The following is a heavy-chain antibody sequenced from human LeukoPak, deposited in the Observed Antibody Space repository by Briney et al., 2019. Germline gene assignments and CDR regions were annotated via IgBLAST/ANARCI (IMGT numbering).Heavy chain of an antibody. J-gene: IGHJ4*02. CDR1: GGSIRSSYYY. Sequence: SETLSLTCTVSGGSIRSSYYYWGWIRQPPGKGLEWIGEINHSGSTNYNPSLKSRVTISVDTSKNQFSLKLSSVTAADTAVYYCARAARVTIFGVVIIPFDYWGQGTLVTVSS. CDR2: INHSGST. CDR3: ARAARVTIFGVVIIPFDY. D-gene: IGHD3-3*01. V-gene: IGHV4-39*07.